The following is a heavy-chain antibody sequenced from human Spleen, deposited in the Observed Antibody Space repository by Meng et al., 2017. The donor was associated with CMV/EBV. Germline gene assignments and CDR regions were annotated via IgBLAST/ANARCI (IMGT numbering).Heavy chain of an antibody. D-gene: IGHD1-26*01. Sequence: GESLKISCAASGFTFSINAMSWVRQAPGKGLEWVSVIYSGGSTYYADSVKGRFTVSRDNNKNSVYLHMNSLRVEDTAVYYCARVGHGMDVWGQGTTVTVSS. V-gene: IGHV3-66*01. J-gene: IGHJ6*02. CDR1: GFTFSINA. CDR2: IYSGGST. CDR3: ARVGHGMDV.